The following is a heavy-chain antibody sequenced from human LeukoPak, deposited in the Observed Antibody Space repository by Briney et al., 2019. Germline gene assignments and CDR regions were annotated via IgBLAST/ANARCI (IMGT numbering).Heavy chain of an antibody. CDR2: INWNGGST. J-gene: IGHJ4*02. Sequence: GGSLRLSCAASGFTFDDYGMSWVRQAPGKGLEWVYGINWNGGSTGYADSVKGRFTISRDNAKNSLYLQMHSLRAEDTALYYCATGVGYYDRSGYEEYLTFDYWGQGTLVTVSS. D-gene: IGHD3-22*01. CDR1: GFTFDDYG. CDR3: ATGVGYYDRSGYEEYLTFDY. V-gene: IGHV3-20*04.